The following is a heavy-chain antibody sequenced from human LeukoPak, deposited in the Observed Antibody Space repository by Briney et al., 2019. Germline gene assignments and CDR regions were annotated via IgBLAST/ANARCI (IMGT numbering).Heavy chain of an antibody. CDR2: IYYSGST. D-gene: IGHD6-19*01. V-gene: IGHV4-59*08. Sequence: PSETLSLTGTVSGGSISHYFWSWIRQPPGKALQWIGYIYYSGSTNYNPSLKSRVTISVDTSKNQFSLKLSSVTAADTAVYYCAKTVAGYWYFDLWGRGTLVTVSS. CDR3: AKTVAGYWYFDL. CDR1: GGSISHYF. J-gene: IGHJ2*01.